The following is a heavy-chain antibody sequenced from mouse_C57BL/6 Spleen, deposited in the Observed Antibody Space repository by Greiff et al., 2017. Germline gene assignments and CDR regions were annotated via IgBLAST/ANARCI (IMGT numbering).Heavy chain of an antibody. CDR1: GYTFTDYE. J-gene: IGHJ2*01. D-gene: IGHD2-4*01. CDR2: IDPETGGT. V-gene: IGHV1-15*01. Sequence: QVQLQQSGAELVRPGASVTLSCKASGYTFTDYEMHWVKQTPVHGLEWIGAIDPETGGTAYNQKFKGKAILTADKSSSTAYMELRSLTSEDSAVYYCTGHYDYDDYFDYWGQGTTLTVSS. CDR3: TGHYDYDDYFDY.